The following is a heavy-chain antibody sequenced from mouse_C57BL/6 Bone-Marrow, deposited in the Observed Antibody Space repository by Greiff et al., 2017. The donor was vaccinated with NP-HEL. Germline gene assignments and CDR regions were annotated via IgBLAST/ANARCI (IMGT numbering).Heavy chain of an antibody. CDR1: GYTFTSYG. V-gene: IGHV1-81*01. D-gene: IGHD2-4*01. CDR3: ARRRYYDCDEGYFDV. Sequence: VQLQQSGAELARPGASVKLSCKASGYTFTSYGISWVKQRTGQGLEWIGEIYPRSGNTYYNEKFKGKATLTADKSSSTAYMELRSLTSEDSAVYFCARRRYYDCDEGYFDVWGTGTTVTVSS. J-gene: IGHJ1*03. CDR2: IYPRSGNT.